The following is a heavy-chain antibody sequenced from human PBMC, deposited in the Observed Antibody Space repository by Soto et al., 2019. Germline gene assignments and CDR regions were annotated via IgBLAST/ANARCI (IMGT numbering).Heavy chain of an antibody. Sequence: KVSCKASGGTFSSYAISWVRQAPGQGLEWMGGIIPIFGTANYAQKFQGRVTITADKSTSTAYMELSSLRSEDTAVYYCARCEAVARTYYFDYWGQGTLVTVSS. CDR3: ARCEAVARTYYFDY. CDR1: GGTFSSYA. J-gene: IGHJ4*02. D-gene: IGHD6-19*01. CDR2: IIPIFGTA. V-gene: IGHV1-69*06.